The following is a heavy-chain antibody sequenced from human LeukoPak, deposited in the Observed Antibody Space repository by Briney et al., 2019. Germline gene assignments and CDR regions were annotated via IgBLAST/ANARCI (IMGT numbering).Heavy chain of an antibody. V-gene: IGHV4-4*07. J-gene: IGHJ4*02. D-gene: IGHD7-27*01. CDR3: ARDGDRGLFDY. CDR2: IYTSGST. CDR1: GGSINSNY. Sequence: PSETLSLTCTVSGGSINSNYWTWLRQPAGKGLEWIGRIYTSGSTNYNPSLKSRVTMSVDTSKNQFSLKLSSVTAADTAVYYCARDGDRGLFDYWGQGTLVTVSS.